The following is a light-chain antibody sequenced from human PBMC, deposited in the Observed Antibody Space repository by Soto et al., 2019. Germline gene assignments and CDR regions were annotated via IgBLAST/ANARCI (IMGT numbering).Light chain of an antibody. J-gene: IGLJ2*01. CDR2: DNT. V-gene: IGLV1-40*01. Sequence: QSVLTQPPSVSGAPGQRVTISCTGSSSNIGAGFDVHWYKQLPGTAPKFLIYDNTDRPSGVPDRFSASKSGTSASLAITGLQAEDEADYYCQSYDRSLSHGVFGGGTKVTVL. CDR1: SSNIGAGFD. CDR3: QSYDRSLSHGV.